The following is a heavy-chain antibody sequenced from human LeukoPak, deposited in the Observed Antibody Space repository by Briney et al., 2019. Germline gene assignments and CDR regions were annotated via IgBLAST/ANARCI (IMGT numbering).Heavy chain of an antibody. CDR1: GGSISSGSYY. CDR2: IYHSGST. J-gene: IGHJ4*02. Sequence: PSETLSLTCTVSGGSISSGSYYWSWIRQPAGKGLEWIGSIYHSGSTYYNPSLKSRVTISVDTSKNQFSLKLSSVTAADTAVYYCARDRNPYGGYIDYWGQGTLVTVSS. D-gene: IGHD4-23*01. V-gene: IGHV4-39*07. CDR3: ARDRNPYGGYIDY.